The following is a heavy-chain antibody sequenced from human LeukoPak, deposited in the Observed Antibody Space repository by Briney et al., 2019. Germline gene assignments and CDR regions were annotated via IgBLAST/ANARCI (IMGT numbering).Heavy chain of an antibody. V-gene: IGHV3-7*01. D-gene: IGHD6-19*01. CDR1: GFTFSSYW. CDR3: ARDRGQWLVSNYYYYGIDV. Sequence: RGSLRLSCAASGFTFSSYWMSWVRQAPGKGLEWVANIKQDGSEKYYVDSAKGRFTISRDNAKNSLYLQMNSLRAEDTAVYYCARDRGQWLVSNYYYYGIDVWGQGTTVTVSS. J-gene: IGHJ6*02. CDR2: IKQDGSEK.